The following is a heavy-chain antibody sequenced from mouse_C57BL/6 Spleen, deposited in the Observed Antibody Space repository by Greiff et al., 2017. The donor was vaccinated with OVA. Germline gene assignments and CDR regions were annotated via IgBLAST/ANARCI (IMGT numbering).Heavy chain of an antibody. CDR2: IWGGGST. J-gene: IGHJ3*01. V-gene: IGHV2-9*01. CDR1: GFSLTSYG. Sequence: VQLVESGPGLVAPSQSLSITCTVSGFSLTSYGVDWVRQPPGTGLEWLGVIWGGGSTNYTSALMSRLSISKDNSKSQVFLKMNSLQTDDTAIYYCASSRFAYWGQGTLVTVSA. CDR3: ASSRFAY.